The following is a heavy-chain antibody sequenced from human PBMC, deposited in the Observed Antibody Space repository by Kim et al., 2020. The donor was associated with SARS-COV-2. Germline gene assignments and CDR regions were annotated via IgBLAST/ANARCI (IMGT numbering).Heavy chain of an antibody. J-gene: IGHJ6*02. V-gene: IGHV5-51*01. Sequence: TRYSPSFQGQVTISADKSISTAYLQWSSLKASDTAMYYCARQASGHGMDVWGQGTTVTVSS. CDR3: ARQASGHGMDV. CDR2: T.